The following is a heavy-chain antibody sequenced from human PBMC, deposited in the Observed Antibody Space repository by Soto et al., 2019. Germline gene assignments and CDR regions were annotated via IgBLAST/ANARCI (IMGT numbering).Heavy chain of an antibody. CDR1: GFTFSDYY. J-gene: IGHJ4*02. V-gene: IGHV3-11*01. CDR2: ISSSDSII. D-gene: IGHD3-22*01. CDR3: ARDLGYYDSSGYFDY. Sequence: GGSLRLSCAASGFTFSDYYMSWIRQAPGKGLEWVSYISSSDSIIYYADSVKGRFTISRDNAKNSLYLQMNSLRAEDTAVYYCARDLGYYDSSGYFDYWGQGPLVTVSS.